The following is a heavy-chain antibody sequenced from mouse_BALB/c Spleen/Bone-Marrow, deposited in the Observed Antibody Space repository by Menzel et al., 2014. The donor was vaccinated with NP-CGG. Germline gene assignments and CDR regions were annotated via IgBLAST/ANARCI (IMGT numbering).Heavy chain of an antibody. J-gene: IGHJ4*01. CDR2: IYPGDGDT. D-gene: IGHD1-1*01. Sequence: VQVVESGAELVGPGSSVKISCKASGYAFSNYWMNWVKQRPGQGLEWIGQIYPGDGDTNYNGKFKGKATLTADKSSSTAYMQLSSLTSEDSAVYFCARRDGSTYYYAMDYWGQGTSVTVSS. CDR1: GYAFSNYW. CDR3: ARRDGSTYYYAMDY. V-gene: IGHV1-80*01.